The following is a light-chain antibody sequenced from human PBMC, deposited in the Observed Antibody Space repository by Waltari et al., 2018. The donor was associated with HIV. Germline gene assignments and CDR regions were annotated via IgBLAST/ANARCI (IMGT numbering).Light chain of an antibody. Sequence: QSALTQPASLSGSPGQSIVISCTGTSSDLGNYNLVSWYQPHPGKVPRLMIYEVTKRPSGVSSRFSGSKSANTASLMISGLQAEDEGNYYCSSYAGGHTWVFGGGTKLTVL. CDR3: SSYAGGHTWV. CDR2: EVT. CDR1: SSDLGNYNL. J-gene: IGLJ3*02. V-gene: IGLV2-23*02.